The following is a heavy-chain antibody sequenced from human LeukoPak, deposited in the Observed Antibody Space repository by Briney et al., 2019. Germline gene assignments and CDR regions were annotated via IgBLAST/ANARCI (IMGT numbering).Heavy chain of an antibody. Sequence: EASVKVSCKTSGGTFNNYAISWVRRAPGHGLEWMGRVVPMFGIRNYPQTFRGRVNITADKATNTVYMELRSLRAEDTAIYYCATEPSRSYSFDHLDFWGLGTPVTVSS. V-gene: IGHV1-69*04. D-gene: IGHD5-12*01. CDR2: VVPMFGIR. CDR3: ATEPSRSYSFDHLDF. CDR1: GGTFNNYA. J-gene: IGHJ4*02.